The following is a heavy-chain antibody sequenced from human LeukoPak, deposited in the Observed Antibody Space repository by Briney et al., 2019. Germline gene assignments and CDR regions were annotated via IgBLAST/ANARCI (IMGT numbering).Heavy chain of an antibody. CDR1: GYTFTSYD. CDR3: ARVRFPRTQGPAGPYYFDY. J-gene: IGHJ4*02. CDR2: MNPNSGNT. D-gene: IGHD3-16*01. V-gene: IGHV1-8*01. Sequence: ASVKISCKASGYTFTSYDINWVRQATGQGLEWMGWMNPNSGNTGYAQKFQGRVTMTRDTSISTAYMELSGLKSDGTAVYYCARVRFPRTQGPAGPYYFDYWGQGTPVTVSS.